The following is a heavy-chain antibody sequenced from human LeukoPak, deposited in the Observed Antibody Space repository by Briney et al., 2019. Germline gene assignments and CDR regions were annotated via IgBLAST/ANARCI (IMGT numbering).Heavy chain of an antibody. V-gene: IGHV3-23*01. CDR2: ISGSSSHT. J-gene: IGHJ4*02. CDR1: GFTFSIYA. Sequence: GGSLRLSCAASGFTFSIYAMSWVRQAPGKGLEWVSGISGSSSHTLDADSVRGRFIISRDNTRNTLYLHMNSLRAEDKALYYCAKEGDYSNAAPEWGFDSWGQGTLVTVSS. CDR3: AKEGDYSNAAPEWGFDS. D-gene: IGHD4-17*01.